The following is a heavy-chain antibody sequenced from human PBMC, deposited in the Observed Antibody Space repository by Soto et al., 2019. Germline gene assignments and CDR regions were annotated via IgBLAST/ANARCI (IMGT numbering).Heavy chain of an antibody. Sequence: SGDSVSSNSAAWNWIRQSPARGLEWLGRTYYRSKWYNDYAVSMKSRISIKPDTSKNQFSLQLNSVTPEDTAVYYCARGSDSSFDYWGQGSLVTVSS. J-gene: IGHJ4*02. CDR1: GDSVSSNSAA. D-gene: IGHD2-21*02. V-gene: IGHV6-1*01. CDR3: ARGSDSSFDY. CDR2: TYYRSKWYN.